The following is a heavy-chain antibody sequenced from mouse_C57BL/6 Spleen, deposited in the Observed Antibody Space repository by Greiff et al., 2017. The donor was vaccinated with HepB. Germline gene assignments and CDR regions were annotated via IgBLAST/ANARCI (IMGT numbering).Heavy chain of an antibody. Sequence: EVKLMESGPELVKPGASVKISCKASGYSFTDYNMNWVKQSNGKSLEWIGVINPNYGTTSYNQKFKGKATLTVDQSSSTAYMQLNSLTSEDSAVYYCARSGYSNYALFAYWGQGTLVTVSA. V-gene: IGHV1-39*01. D-gene: IGHD2-5*01. CDR3: ARSGYSNYALFAY. CDR1: GYSFTDYN. CDR2: INPNYGTT. J-gene: IGHJ3*01.